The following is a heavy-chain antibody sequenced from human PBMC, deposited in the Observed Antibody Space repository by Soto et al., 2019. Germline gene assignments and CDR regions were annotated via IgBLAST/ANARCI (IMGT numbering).Heavy chain of an antibody. J-gene: IGHJ6*02. Sequence: PGESLKISCKGSGHSFTSYWIGWVRQMPGKGLEWMGIIYPGDSDTRYSPSFQGQVTISADKSISTAYLQWSSLKASDTAMYYCARHPGYDFWSGYYYYGMYVWGQGTTVTVSS. CDR2: IYPGDSDT. CDR1: GHSFTSYW. D-gene: IGHD3-3*01. CDR3: ARHPGYDFWSGYYYYGMYV. V-gene: IGHV5-51*01.